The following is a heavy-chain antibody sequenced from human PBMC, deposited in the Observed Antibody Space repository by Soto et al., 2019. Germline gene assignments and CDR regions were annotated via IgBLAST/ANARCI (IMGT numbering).Heavy chain of an antibody. CDR3: ARYSSGRAFDI. V-gene: IGHV4-30-4*01. J-gene: IGHJ3*02. D-gene: IGHD6-19*01. CDR2: IYYSGHT. Sequence: QVQLQESGPGLVKPSQTLSLTCTVSGGSISSGDYYWSWIRQPPGKGLEWIGYIYYSGHTYYHPSLMSRVTISVYTSQNPFSLKLSSVTAADPAVYYCARYSSGRAFDIWGQGTMVTVSS. CDR1: GGSISSGDYY.